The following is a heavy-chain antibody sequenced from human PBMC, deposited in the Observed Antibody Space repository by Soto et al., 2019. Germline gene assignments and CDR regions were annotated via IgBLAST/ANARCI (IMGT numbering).Heavy chain of an antibody. J-gene: IGHJ4*02. CDR2: IYPGDSDT. V-gene: IGHV5-51*01. Sequence: GESLKISCKGSGYSFTSYWIGWVRQMPGKGLEWMGIIYPGDSDTRYSPSFQGQVTISADKSISTAYLQWSSLKASDTAMYYCARRGRRDCSGGSCYHFDYWGQGTLVTVSS. D-gene: IGHD2-15*01. CDR1: GYSFTSYW. CDR3: ARRGRRDCSGGSCYHFDY.